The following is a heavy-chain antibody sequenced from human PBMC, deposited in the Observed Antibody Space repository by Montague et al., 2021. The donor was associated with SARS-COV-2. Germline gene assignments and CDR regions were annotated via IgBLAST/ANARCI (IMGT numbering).Heavy chain of an antibody. CDR1: SGSIISSGYY. D-gene: IGHD3-10*01. J-gene: IGHJ4*02. CDR3: ARGMIRGVTTPFDY. Sequence: SETLSLTCSVSSGSIISSGYYWGWICQPPGKELEWIGNIYYSGTTYYNPSLQSRGTISVDTSKNHLSLRLRSVTAADTAVYFCARGMIRGVTTPFDYWGQGSQVTVSS. V-gene: IGHV4-39*02. CDR2: IYYSGTT.